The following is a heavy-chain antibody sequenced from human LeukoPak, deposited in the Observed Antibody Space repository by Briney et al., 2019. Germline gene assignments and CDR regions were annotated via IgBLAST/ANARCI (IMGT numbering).Heavy chain of an antibody. D-gene: IGHD6-6*01. J-gene: IGHJ4*02. CDR1: GYSFPSYW. CDR2: IYPGDSDT. CDR3: ARLKTSSSGLDF. V-gene: IGHV5-51*01. Sequence: GESLKISCKSSGYSFPSYWIAWVREMPGKGLEWMGIIYPGDSDTTYSPSFQGQVTISADKSISTAYLRWSSLKASDTAMYYCARLKTSSSGLDFWGQGTLVTFSS.